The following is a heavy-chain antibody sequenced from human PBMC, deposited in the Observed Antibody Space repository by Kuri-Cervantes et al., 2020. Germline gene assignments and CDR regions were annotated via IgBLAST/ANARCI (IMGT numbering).Heavy chain of an antibody. V-gene: IGHV5-51*01. D-gene: IGHD5-12*01. CDR3: ARHSISGYDNFDY. CDR1: GYSFTSYW. Sequence: GGSLRLSCKGSGYSFTSYWIGWVRQMPGKGLEWVGIIYPGDSDTRYSPSFQGQVTISADKSISTAYLQWSSLKASDTAMYYCARHSISGYDNFDYWGQGTLVTVSS. J-gene: IGHJ4*02. CDR2: IYPGDSDT.